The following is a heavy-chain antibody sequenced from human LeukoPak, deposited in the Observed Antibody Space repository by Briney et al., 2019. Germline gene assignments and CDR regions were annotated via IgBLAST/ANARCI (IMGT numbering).Heavy chain of an antibody. J-gene: IGHJ4*02. D-gene: IGHD3-22*01. CDR1: GGTYSSYA. V-gene: IGHV1-69*04. CDR2: SIPILGIA. Sequence: SAKGFCKASGGTYSSYAMSLLRQAPGQGLEWMGRSIPILGIANYSQKFQGRVTITADKSTSTAYMELSSLRSADPAVYFCARFPYDSSGYYLYCGQGTLVTVSS. CDR3: ARFPYDSSGYYLY.